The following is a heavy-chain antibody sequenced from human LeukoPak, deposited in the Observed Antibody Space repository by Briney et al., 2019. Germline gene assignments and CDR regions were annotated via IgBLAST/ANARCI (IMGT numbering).Heavy chain of an antibody. CDR1: GFTVSSHY. J-gene: IGHJ6*03. CDR3: ARSLRVRGVPDYMDV. CDR2: IHKNAIT. V-gene: IGHV3-53*01. D-gene: IGHD3-10*01. Sequence: PGGSLRLSCAASGFTVSSHYMSWVRQAPGKGLEWVSVIHKNAITSYADTVKGRFTISRDNSKNTLYLQMNNLRVDDTAVYYCARSLRVRGVPDYMDVWGKGTTVTVSS.